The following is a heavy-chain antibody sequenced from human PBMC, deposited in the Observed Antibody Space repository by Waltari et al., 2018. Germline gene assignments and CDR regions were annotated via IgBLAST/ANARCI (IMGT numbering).Heavy chain of an antibody. CDR1: GGPFSSYA. V-gene: IGHV1-69*08. CDR2: SIPSFGTA. J-gene: IGHJ4*02. Sequence: QVQLVQSGAEVKKPGSSVKVSCKASGGPFSSYAISWVRQAPGQGLEWMGRSIPSFGTANYAQKFQGRVTITADKATSTAYMELSSLRSEDTAVYYCARAPNYYEVFDYWGQGTLVTVSS. D-gene: IGHD3-22*01. CDR3: ARAPNYYEVFDY.